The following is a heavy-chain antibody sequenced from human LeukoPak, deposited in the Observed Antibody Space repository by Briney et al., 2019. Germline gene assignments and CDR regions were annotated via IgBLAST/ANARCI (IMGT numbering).Heavy chain of an antibody. J-gene: IGHJ6*03. CDR2: ISSSSSYI. V-gene: IGHV3-21*01. Sequence: PGGSLRLSCAASRFTFSSYSMNWVRQAPGKGLEWVSSISSSSSYIYYADSVKGRFTISRDNAKNSLFLQMNSLRAEDTAVYYCARGTQWELRLYYYYYMDVWGKGTTVTISS. CDR3: ARGTQWELRLYYYYYMDV. D-gene: IGHD1-26*01. CDR1: RFTFSSYS.